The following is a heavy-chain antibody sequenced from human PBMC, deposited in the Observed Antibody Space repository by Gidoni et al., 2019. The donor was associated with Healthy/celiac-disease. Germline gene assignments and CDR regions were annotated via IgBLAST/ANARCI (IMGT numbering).Heavy chain of an antibody. CDR2: ISYDGSNK. V-gene: IGHV3-30-3*01. CDR3: ARDIMADDAFDI. J-gene: IGHJ3*02. Sequence: QVQLVESGGGVVQPGRSLRLSCAASEFPFSSYAMHWVRQAPGKGLEWVAVISYDGSNKYYADSVKGRFTISRDNSKNTLYLQMNSLRAEDTAGYYCARDIMADDAFDIWGQGTMVTVSS. D-gene: IGHD2-8*01. CDR1: EFPFSSYA.